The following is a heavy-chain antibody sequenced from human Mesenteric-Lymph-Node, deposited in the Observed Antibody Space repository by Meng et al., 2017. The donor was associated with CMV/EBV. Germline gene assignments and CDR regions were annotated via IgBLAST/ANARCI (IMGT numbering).Heavy chain of an antibody. CDR1: TSYW. CDR2: IYPDASAP. V-gene: IGHV5-51*01. CDR3: TRAVKNIVVEPGTMEEYWFDP. D-gene: IGHD2-2*01. Sequence: TSYWIAWVRQMPGKGLEWMGMIYPDASAPRYSPSFQGQVSISADKSISTAYLQWSSLKASDTAMYYCTRAVKNIVVEPGTMEEYWFDPWGQGTLVTVSS. J-gene: IGHJ5*02.